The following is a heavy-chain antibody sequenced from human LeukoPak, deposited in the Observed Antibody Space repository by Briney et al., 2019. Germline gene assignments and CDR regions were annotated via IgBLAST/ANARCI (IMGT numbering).Heavy chain of an antibody. CDR1: GYTFTGYY. CDR2: INTNTGNP. Sequence: GASVKVSCKASGYTFTGYYMHWVRQAPGQGLEWMGWINTNTGNPTYAQGFTGRFVFSLDTSVSTAYLQISSLKAEDTAVYYCAPTMVRGVIDYWGQGTLVTVSS. D-gene: IGHD3-10*01. V-gene: IGHV7-4-1*02. CDR3: APTMVRGVIDY. J-gene: IGHJ4*02.